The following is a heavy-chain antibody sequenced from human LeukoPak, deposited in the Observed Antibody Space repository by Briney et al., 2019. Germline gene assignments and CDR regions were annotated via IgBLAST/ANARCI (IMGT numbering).Heavy chain of an antibody. CDR2: IIPILGIA. CDR3: AREQHYYGSGSYSPPDY. Sequence: ASVKVSCKASGGTFSSYAISWVRQAPGQGLEWMGRIIPILGIANYAQKFQGRVTITADKSTSTAYMELSSLRSEDTAVYYCAREQHYYGSGSYSPPDYWSQGTLVTVSS. D-gene: IGHD3-10*01. CDR1: GGTFSSYA. J-gene: IGHJ4*02. V-gene: IGHV1-69*04.